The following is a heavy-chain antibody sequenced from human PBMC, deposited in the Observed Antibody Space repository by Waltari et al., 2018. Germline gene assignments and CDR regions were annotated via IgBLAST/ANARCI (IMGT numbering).Heavy chain of an antibody. CDR1: GGTFSSYT. Sequence: QVQLVQSGAEVKKPGSSVTVSCKASGGTFSSYTISWVRQAPGQGLEWLGRIIPILGIANYAQKFQGRVTITADKSTSTAYMELSSLRSEDTAVYYCAVGDYYDSSGYIQEGAEYFQHWGQGTLVTVSS. V-gene: IGHV1-69*02. CDR2: IIPILGIA. D-gene: IGHD3-22*01. CDR3: AVGDYYDSSGYIQEGAEYFQH. J-gene: IGHJ1*01.